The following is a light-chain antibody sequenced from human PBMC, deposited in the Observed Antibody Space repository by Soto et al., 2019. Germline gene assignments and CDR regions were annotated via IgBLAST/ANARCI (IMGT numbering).Light chain of an antibody. CDR1: TSNIGSNA. CDR2: KNN. CDR3: AAWDDSLHGVA. J-gene: IGLJ3*02. V-gene: IGLV1-44*01. Sequence: QSVLTQSPSASGTPGQSVTLSCSGSTSNIGSNAVNWYQQLPGTAPKLLIYKNNQRPSGVPDRFSGSKFGTSASLAISGLQSEDEADYHCAAWDDSLHGVAFGGGTKLTVL.